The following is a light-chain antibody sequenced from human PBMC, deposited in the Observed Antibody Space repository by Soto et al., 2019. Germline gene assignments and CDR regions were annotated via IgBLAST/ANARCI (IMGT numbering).Light chain of an antibody. CDR2: EGN. Sequence: QSVLTRPASVSGSPGQSITISCTGTSSDVGTYNLVSWYQQHPGKAPKLMIYEGNKRPSGVSNRFSGSKSGNTASLTISGLQAEDEADYYCSSYTSDSSYVFGSGTKVTVL. V-gene: IGLV2-14*02. CDR1: SSDVGTYNL. J-gene: IGLJ1*01. CDR3: SSYTSDSSYV.